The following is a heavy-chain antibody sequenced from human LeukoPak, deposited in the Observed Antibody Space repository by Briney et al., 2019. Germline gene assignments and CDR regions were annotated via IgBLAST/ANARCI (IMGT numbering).Heavy chain of an antibody. J-gene: IGHJ4*02. CDR2: INPNSGGT. Sequence: ASVKVSCKASGYTFTGYYMHWVRQAPGQGLEWKGRINPNSGGTNYAQKFQGRVTMTRDTSISTAYMELSRLRSDDTAVYYCARWIAARSPSIDWGQGTLVTVSS. CDR1: GYTFTGYY. CDR3: ARWIAARSPSID. D-gene: IGHD6-6*01. V-gene: IGHV1-2*06.